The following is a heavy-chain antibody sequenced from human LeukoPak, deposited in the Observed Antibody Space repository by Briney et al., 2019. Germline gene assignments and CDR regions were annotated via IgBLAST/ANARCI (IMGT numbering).Heavy chain of an antibody. J-gene: IGHJ4*02. CDR1: GFTFSSYA. D-gene: IGHD3-22*01. CDR2: ISGSGGST. CDR3: AKDLKEYYYDSSGHDY. V-gene: IGHV3-23*01. Sequence: GGSLRLSCAASGFTFSSYAMSWVRQAPGKGLEWVSAISGSGGSTYYADSVKGRFTISRDNSKNTLYLQMNRLRAEDTAVYYCAKDLKEYYYDSSGHDYWGQGTLVTVSS.